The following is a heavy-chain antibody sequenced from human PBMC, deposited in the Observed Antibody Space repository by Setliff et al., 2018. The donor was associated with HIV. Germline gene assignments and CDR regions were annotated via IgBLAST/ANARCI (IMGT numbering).Heavy chain of an antibody. CDR2: FDPEDGET. D-gene: IGHD3-22*01. V-gene: IGHV1-24*01. CDR1: GYTLTELS. CDR3: ARERLGRSGFEYLQH. J-gene: IGHJ1*01. Sequence: ASVKVSCKISGYTLTELSIHWVRQAPGKGLEWMANFDPEDGETFYAQKFQGRVTMTRDTSTSTVYMQLSTLRSEDTAVYYCARERLGRSGFEYLQHWGQGTLVTVSS.